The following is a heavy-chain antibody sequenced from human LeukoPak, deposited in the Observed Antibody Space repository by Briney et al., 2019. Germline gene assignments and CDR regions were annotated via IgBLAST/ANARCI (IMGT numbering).Heavy chain of an antibody. D-gene: IGHD3-3*01. Sequence: SETLSLTCTVSGGSISSGSYYWSWIRQPPGKGLGWIGYIYYSGSTNYNPSLKSRVTISVDTSKNQFSLKLSSVTAADTAVYYCARGSSIFGVVIPFDYWGQGTLVTVSS. V-gene: IGHV4-61*01. CDR3: ARGSSIFGVVIPFDY. CDR2: IYYSGST. J-gene: IGHJ4*02. CDR1: GGSISSGSYY.